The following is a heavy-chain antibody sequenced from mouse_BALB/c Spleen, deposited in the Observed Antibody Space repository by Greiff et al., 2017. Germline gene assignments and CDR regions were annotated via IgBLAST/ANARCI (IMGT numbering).Heavy chain of an antibody. J-gene: IGHJ3*01. CDR2: ISNLAYSI. D-gene: IGHD2-4*01. CDR3: ARDDYGLAY. CDR1: GFTFSDYG. V-gene: IGHV5-15*02. Sequence: EVKLVESGGGLVQPGGSRKLSCAASGFTFSDYGMAWVRQAPGKGPEWVAFISNLAYSIYYAYTVTGRFTISRENAKNTLYLEMSSLRSEDTAMYYCARDDYGLAYWGQGTLVTVSA.